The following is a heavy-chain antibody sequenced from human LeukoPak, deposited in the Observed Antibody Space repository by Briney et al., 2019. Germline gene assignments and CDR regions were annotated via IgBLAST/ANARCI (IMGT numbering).Heavy chain of an antibody. V-gene: IGHV1-24*01. J-gene: IGHJ4*02. Sequence: ASVKVSCKVSGYTLTELSTHWVRQAPGKGLEWMGGFDPEDGETIYAQRFQGRVTMTEDTSTDTAYMELSSLRSEDTAVYYCAPLTGTTYDYWGQGTLVTVSS. CDR1: GYTLTELS. D-gene: IGHD1-7*01. CDR2: FDPEDGET. CDR3: APLTGTTYDY.